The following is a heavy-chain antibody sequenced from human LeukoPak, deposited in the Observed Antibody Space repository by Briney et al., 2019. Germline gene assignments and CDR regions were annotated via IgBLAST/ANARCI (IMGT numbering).Heavy chain of an antibody. J-gene: IGHJ6*03. Sequence: GGSLRLSCAASGFTFDDYTMHWVRQAPGKGLEWVSLISWDGGSTYYADSVKDRFTISRDNSKNSLYLQMNSLRTEDTALYYCAKDSNYYYYMDVWGKGTTVTVSS. CDR3: AKDSNYYYYMDV. CDR1: GFTFDDYT. V-gene: IGHV3-43*01. CDR2: ISWDGGST.